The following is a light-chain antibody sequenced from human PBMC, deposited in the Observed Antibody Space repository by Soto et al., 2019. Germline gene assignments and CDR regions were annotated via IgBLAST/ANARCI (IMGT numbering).Light chain of an antibody. V-gene: IGKV3-15*01. Sequence: VVMTQSPATLSVSPGERATLSCRASQTVSRNLAWYQQRPGQAPRLLIYDISNRATGVPARFSGSGSETEFTLTIRSLQSEDAATYFCQKYNSALTFGQGTRLEIK. CDR1: QTVSRN. J-gene: IGKJ5*01. CDR2: DIS. CDR3: QKYNSALT.